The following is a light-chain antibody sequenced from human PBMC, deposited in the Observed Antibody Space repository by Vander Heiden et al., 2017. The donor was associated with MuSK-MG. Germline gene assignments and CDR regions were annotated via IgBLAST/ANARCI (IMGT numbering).Light chain of an antibody. CDR3: AKWDDSLSARI. J-gene: IGLJ2*01. Sequence: QSVLTQPPSASGAPGQRVTISCSGSGSNIGANSVMWFQHLAVTAPRVLIFTDDQRPSGVPGRFSGSKAGTSASLAISGLQSEDEGDYYGAKWDDSLSARIFGGGTKLTVL. V-gene: IGLV1-44*01. CDR2: TDD. CDR1: GSNIGANS.